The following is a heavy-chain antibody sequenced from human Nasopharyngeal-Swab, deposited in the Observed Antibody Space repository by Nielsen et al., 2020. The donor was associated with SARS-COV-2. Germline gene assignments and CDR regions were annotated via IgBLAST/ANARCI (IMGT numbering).Heavy chain of an antibody. CDR3: ARDRAWDSSGWDYYYGIDV. Sequence: RQAPGKGLEWIGYIYYSGSTNYNPSLKSRVTISVDTSKNQFSLKLSSVTAADTAVYYCARDRAWDSSGWDYYYGIDVWGQGTTVTVSS. J-gene: IGHJ6*02. D-gene: IGHD6-19*01. V-gene: IGHV4-59*01. CDR2: IYYSGST.